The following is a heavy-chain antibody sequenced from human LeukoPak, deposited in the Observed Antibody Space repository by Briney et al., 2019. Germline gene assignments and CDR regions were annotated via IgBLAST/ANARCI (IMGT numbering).Heavy chain of an antibody. CDR2: IKQDGSEK. CDR3: ARDNPPDY. V-gene: IGHV3-7*03. J-gene: IGHJ4*02. Sequence: GGSLRLSCAASGFTFSAFGMNWVRQAPGKGLEWVANIKQDGSEKSYVESVRGRFTISRDNAKNSLYLQLNSLRAEDTALYYCARDNPPDYWGQGTLVTVSS. CDR1: GFTFSAFG.